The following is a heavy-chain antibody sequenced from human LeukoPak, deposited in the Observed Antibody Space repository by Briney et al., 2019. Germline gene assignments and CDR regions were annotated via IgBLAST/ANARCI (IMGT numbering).Heavy chain of an antibody. Sequence: GGSLRLSCVGSGFTFENYWMHWVRQAPGKGPEWVANIKQDGSLEHYMDSVKGRFTISRDNANSSLILQMDSLRAEDTAVYYCARWTGVIDSWGQGTLVTVSS. CDR1: GFTFENYW. V-gene: IGHV3-7*01. D-gene: IGHD2-21*01. CDR3: ARWTGVIDS. J-gene: IGHJ4*02. CDR2: IKQDGSLE.